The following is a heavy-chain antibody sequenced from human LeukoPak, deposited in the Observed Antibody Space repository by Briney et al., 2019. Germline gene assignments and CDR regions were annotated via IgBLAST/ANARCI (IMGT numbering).Heavy chain of an antibody. CDR1: GFSFSSSS. J-gene: IGHJ4*02. V-gene: IGHV3-48*04. Sequence: GGSLRLSCAASGFSFSSSSMAWVRQAPGKGLEWISYISRSGGTTYYTSSVQGRFTISRDNAKNSLYLQVNSLRAEDTAVYFCAREVGYYFDYWGQGTVVTVSS. CDR3: AREVGYYFDY. CDR2: ISRSGGTT. D-gene: IGHD3-10*01.